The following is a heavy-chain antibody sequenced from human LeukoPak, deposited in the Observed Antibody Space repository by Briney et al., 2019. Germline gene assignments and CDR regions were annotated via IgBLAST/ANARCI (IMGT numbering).Heavy chain of an antibody. CDR1: GFTFSNYN. D-gene: IGHD1-26*01. CDR2: IGGRSSTI. J-gene: IGHJ4*02. CDR3: ARLLTSYYYFDY. V-gene: IGHV3-48*01. Sequence: GGSLRLSCAASGFTFSNYNMNWVRQAPGKGLEWVSYIGGRSSTIYYADSVKGRFTISRDNAKNSLYLQMNSLRAEDTAVYYCARLLTSYYYFDYWGQGTLVTVSS.